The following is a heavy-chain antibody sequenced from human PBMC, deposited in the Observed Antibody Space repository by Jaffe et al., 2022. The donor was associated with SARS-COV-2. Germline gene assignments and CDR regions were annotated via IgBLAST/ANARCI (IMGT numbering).Heavy chain of an antibody. Sequence: EVQLVESGGGLVQPGGSLRLSCAASGFPFSGYWMHWVRQAPGKGLVWVSRINSDGSSTTYADSVKGRFTISRDSAKDTLYLQMNSLRAEDTAVYYCAREDGALGAFDIWGQGTMVAVSS. V-gene: IGHV3-74*01. CDR2: INSDGSST. CDR3: AREDGALGAFDI. J-gene: IGHJ3*02. D-gene: IGHD1-26*01. CDR1: GFPFSGYW.